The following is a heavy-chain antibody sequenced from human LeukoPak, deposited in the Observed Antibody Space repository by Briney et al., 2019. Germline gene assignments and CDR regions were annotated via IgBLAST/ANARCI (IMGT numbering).Heavy chain of an antibody. J-gene: IGHJ4*02. CDR2: INSDGSST. V-gene: IGHV3-74*01. Sequence: PGGSLRLFCAASGFTFSSYWMHWVRQAPGKGLVWVSRINSDGSSTSYADSVKGRFTISRDNSKSTLYLQMNSLRAEDTAVYYCAKAATVYYFDYWGQGTLVTVSS. CDR1: GFTFSSYW. D-gene: IGHD4-17*01. CDR3: AKAATVYYFDY.